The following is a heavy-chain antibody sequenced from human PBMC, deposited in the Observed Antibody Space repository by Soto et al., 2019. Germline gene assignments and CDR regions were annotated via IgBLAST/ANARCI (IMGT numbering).Heavy chain of an antibody. D-gene: IGHD1-26*01. J-gene: IGHJ4*02. CDR1: GRTFTINADF. CDR3: VKRSLLMAPT. CDR2: IDNGGNT. Sequence: PSETPSLTCTVSGRTFTINADFWYLAWIRQPPGKGPEWIGSIDNGGNTHYNAPLKSRVIISADTSKNQFSLSLNSVTAADTAVYYCVKRSLLMAPTWGQGIQVTVSS. V-gene: IGHV4-39*01.